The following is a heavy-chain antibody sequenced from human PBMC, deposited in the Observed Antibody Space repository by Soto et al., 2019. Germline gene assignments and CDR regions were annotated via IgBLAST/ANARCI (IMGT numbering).Heavy chain of an antibody. D-gene: IGHD3-10*01. Sequence: SETLSLTCTVSGGSISSYYWSWIRQPPGKGLEWIGYTYYSGSTNYNPSLKSRVTISVDTSKNQFSLKLSSVTAEDTAVYFCASSSFLRSGDLFHGLDVWGQGTTVTVSS. V-gene: IGHV4-59*12. CDR1: GGSISSYY. CDR3: ASSSFLRSGDLFHGLDV. CDR2: TYYSGST. J-gene: IGHJ6*02.